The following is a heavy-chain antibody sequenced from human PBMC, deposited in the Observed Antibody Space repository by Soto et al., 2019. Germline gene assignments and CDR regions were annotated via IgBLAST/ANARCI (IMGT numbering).Heavy chain of an antibody. V-gene: IGHV4-4*07. Sequence: LSLTCTVSGGSISSYYWTWIRQPSGKGLEWIGRIYTSGSTNYNPSLKSRVTMSVDTSKNQFSLKLSSVTAADTAVYYCARDLKFGQADYWGQGSQVTVSS. J-gene: IGHJ4*02. CDR3: ARDLKFGQADY. CDR2: IYTSGST. D-gene: IGHD3-10*01. CDR1: GGSISSYY.